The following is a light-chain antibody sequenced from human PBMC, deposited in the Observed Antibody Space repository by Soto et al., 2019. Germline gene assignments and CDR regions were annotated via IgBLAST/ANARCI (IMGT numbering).Light chain of an antibody. CDR2: DSS. V-gene: IGKV3-20*01. Sequence: EIVLTQSPGTLSLSPGERVALSCRASQSVSSTSIAWYQQTPVQPPRLLMYDSSSRATDIPDRFSGSGSGTDFTLTICRLQPDDFAVYYCQHYGGSPPKYTFGQGTKLELK. CDR1: QSVSSTS. J-gene: IGKJ2*01. CDR3: QHYGGSPPKYT.